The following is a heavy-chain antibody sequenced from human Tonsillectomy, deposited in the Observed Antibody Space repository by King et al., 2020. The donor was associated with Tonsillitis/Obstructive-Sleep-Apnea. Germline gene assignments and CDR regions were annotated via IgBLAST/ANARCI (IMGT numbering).Heavy chain of an antibody. Sequence: VTLKESGPVLVKPTENLTLTCTVSGFSLSNARMGVSWIRQPPGKALEWLAHIFSNDEKSYSTSLKSRLTISKDTSKSQVVLTMTNMDPVDTATYYCARITCSSTSCYYYYGMDVWGQGTTVTVSS. V-gene: IGHV2-26*01. CDR2: IFSNDEK. CDR3: ARITCSSTSCYYYYGMDV. D-gene: IGHD2-2*01. CDR1: GFSLSNARMG. J-gene: IGHJ6*02.